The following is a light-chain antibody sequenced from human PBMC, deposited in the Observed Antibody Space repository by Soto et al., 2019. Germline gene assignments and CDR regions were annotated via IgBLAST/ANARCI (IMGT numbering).Light chain of an antibody. J-gene: IGKJ2*01. V-gene: IGKV1-5*01. Sequence: DIQMTQSPSTLSASVGDRVTITCRASQSVNNYLAWYQQKPGKAPNLLIYDASSLESVVPSRFGGSGSGAEFTLTISCLQPDYFATYYCQQYDSYYTFGQGTKLEIK. CDR1: QSVNNY. CDR3: QQYDSYYT. CDR2: DAS.